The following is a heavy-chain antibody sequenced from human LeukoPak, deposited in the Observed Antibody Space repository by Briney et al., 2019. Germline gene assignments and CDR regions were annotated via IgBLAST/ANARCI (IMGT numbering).Heavy chain of an antibody. CDR1: GGTFSSYA. Sequence: SVKVSCKASGGTFSSYAISWVRQAPGQGFAWMGRIIPILGIANYAQKFQGRVTITADKSTSTAYMELSSLRSEDTAVYYCARGPPLAGYYFDYWGQGTLVTVSS. CDR3: ARGPPLAGYYFDY. V-gene: IGHV1-69*04. D-gene: IGHD1-14*01. J-gene: IGHJ4*02. CDR2: IIPILGIA.